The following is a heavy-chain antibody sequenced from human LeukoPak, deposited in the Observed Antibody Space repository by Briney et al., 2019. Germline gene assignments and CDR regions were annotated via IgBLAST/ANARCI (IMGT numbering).Heavy chain of an antibody. CDR1: GYTFTSYY. CDR2: INPSGGST. V-gene: IGHV1-46*01. CDR3: ARDPGLCMVAHYYYYYMDV. Sequence: ASVKVSCKASGYTFTSYYMHWVRQAPGQGLEWMGIINPSGGSTSYAQKFQGRVTMTRDTSTSTVYMELSSLRSEDTAVYYCARDPGLCMVAHYYYYYMDVWGKGTTVTVSS. J-gene: IGHJ6*03. D-gene: IGHD4/OR15-4a*01.